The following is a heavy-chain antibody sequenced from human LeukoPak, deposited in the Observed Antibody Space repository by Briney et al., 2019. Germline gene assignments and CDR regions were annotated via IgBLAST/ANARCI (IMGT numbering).Heavy chain of an antibody. CDR1: GHSINSYY. CDR2: IYYSGST. J-gene: IGHJ4*01. CDR3: ARGTVMTDGDY. D-gene: IGHD1-14*01. Sequence: SETLSLTCTVSGHSINSYYWSWIRQPPGKGLEWIGYIYYSGSTTYNPSLKSGVTMSVNTSKNQVSLKLRSVTAADTAVYYCARGTVMTDGDYWGHGTLVTVSS. V-gene: IGHV4-59*01.